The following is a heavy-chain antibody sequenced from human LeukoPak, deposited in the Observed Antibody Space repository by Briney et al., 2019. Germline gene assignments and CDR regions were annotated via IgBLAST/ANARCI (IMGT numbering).Heavy chain of an antibody. J-gene: IGHJ5*02. D-gene: IGHD5-12*01. CDR2: ITSISSAS. V-gene: IGHV3-23*01. Sequence: GGSLRLSCAASGFTFSIYAMSWVRQAPGKGLEWVSSITSISSASFYADSVKGRFTISRDNSRDTLYLQMNSLRAEDTAVYYCARDRRGYSGYDRGGWFDPWGQGTLVTVSS. CDR1: GFTFSIYA. CDR3: ARDRRGYSGYDRGGWFDP.